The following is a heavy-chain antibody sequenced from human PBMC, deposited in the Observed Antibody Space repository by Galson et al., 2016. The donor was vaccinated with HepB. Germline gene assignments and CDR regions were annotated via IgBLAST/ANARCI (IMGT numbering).Heavy chain of an antibody. Sequence: SLRLSCAASGFTFSSYTMSWVRQAPGKGLEWVSAISGSGVGTYYADSVKGRFTISRDNSKNTLYLQMNSLRAEDTAVYYCAKDDDAYNDAFDIWGQGTMVTVSS. V-gene: IGHV3-23*01. CDR3: AKDDDAYNDAFDI. D-gene: IGHD5-24*01. CDR1: GFTFSSYT. CDR2: ISGSGVGT. J-gene: IGHJ3*02.